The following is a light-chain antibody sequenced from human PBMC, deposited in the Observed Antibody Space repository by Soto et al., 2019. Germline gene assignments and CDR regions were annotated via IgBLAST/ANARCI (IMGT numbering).Light chain of an antibody. Sequence: SYELTQPPSVSVAPGQTARSTCGGNKIGTKSVHWYQQKPGQAPVLVVFDDSDRPAGIPERFSGSNSGNTATLTISRVEAGDEADYYCQVWDSSTDQNVVFGGGTQLTVL. J-gene: IGLJ2*01. V-gene: IGLV3-21*02. CDR3: QVWDSSTDQNVV. CDR1: KIGTKS. CDR2: DDS.